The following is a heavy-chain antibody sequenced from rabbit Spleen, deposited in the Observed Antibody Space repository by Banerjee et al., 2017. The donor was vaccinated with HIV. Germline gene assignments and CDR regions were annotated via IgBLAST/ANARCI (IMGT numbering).Heavy chain of an antibody. CDR2: IYAGSSGST. D-gene: IGHD1-1*01. CDR1: GFDFSSYS. V-gene: IGHV1S45*01. Sequence: QEQLEETGGGLVQPGGSLTLSCETSGFDFSSYSMSWVRQAPGKGLEWIACIYAGSSGSTYYANWVNGRFTISSHNAQNTVSLQMNSLTAADTATYFCARDLVAVIGWNFNLWGPGTLVTVS. CDR3: ARDLVAVIGWNFNL. J-gene: IGHJ4*01.